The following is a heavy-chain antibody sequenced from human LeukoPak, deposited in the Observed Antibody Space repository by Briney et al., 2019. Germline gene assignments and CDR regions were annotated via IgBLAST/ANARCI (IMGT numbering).Heavy chain of an antibody. Sequence: ASVKVSCKASGYTFTNYGITWVRQAPGQGLEWMRWVSGNNGHTKYAQTLQGRVTMTTDTSKKTAYMELRSLRSDDTAVYYCARGHLLSLDYWGQGTLVTVSS. CDR2: VSGNNGHT. J-gene: IGHJ4*02. V-gene: IGHV1-18*04. CDR3: ARGHLLSLDY. CDR1: GYTFTNYG.